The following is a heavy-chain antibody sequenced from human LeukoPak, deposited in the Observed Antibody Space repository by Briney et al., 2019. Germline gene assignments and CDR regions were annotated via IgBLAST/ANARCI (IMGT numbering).Heavy chain of an antibody. CDR3: ARDRETDCSSTSCYLSGMDV. Sequence: PSETLSLTCTVSGGSISSYYWSWIRQPPGKGLEWIGYIYYSGSTNYNPSLKSQVTTSVDTSKNQFSLKLSSVTAADTAVYYCARDRETDCSSTSCYLSGMDVWGQGTTVTVSS. CDR2: IYYSGST. J-gene: IGHJ6*02. V-gene: IGHV4-59*01. CDR1: GGSISSYY. D-gene: IGHD2-2*01.